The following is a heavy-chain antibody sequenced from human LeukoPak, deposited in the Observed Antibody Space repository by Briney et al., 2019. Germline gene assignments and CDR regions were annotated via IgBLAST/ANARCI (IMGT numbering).Heavy chain of an antibody. D-gene: IGHD1-26*01. V-gene: IGHV4-30-4*07. CDR1: GDSISSGGYS. CDR3: ATNRVGTYDRPFDI. Sequence: SQTLSLTCAVSGDSISSGGYSWSWIRQPPGKGLEWIGDIHYTGTTKYNPSVKSRVTISIDTSKNQFSLELSSVTATDTAVYFCATNRVGTYDRPFDIWGQGTMVTVSS. J-gene: IGHJ3*02. CDR2: IHYTGTT.